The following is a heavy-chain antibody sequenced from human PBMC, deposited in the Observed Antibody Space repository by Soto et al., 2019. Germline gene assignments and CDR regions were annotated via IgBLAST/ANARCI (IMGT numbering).Heavy chain of an antibody. D-gene: IGHD5-18*01. J-gene: IGHJ4*01. V-gene: IGHV1-2*02. CDR1: GYTFTAYY. Sequence: ASVKVSCKASGYTFTAYYMHWVRQAPGQGLEWMGWVNPGNGTTSFAQKFQGRVTMTRDTFISTAYMELSGLRSDETAMYYCARDSYANFDYWGQGTLVTVSS. CDR2: VNPGNGTT. CDR3: ARDSYANFDY.